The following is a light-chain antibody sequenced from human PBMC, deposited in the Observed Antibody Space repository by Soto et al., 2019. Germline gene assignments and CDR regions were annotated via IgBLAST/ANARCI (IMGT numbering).Light chain of an antibody. J-gene: IGKJ4*01. V-gene: IGKV3D-20*02. CDR3: QQRDNWSSVT. CDR2: GVS. CDR1: QGVASSY. Sequence: EIVLTQSPGTLSLSPGERATLSCRTSQGVASSYLAWYQPKPGQAPRLLIYGVSNRATGIPDRFSGSGSGTDFTLTISRLEPEDFAVYFCQQRDNWSSVTFGGGTKVDI.